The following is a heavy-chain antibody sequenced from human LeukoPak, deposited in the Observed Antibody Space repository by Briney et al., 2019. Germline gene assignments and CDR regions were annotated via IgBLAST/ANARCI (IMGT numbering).Heavy chain of an antibody. J-gene: IGHJ4*02. V-gene: IGHV3-23*01. CDR3: AKSLLRPGY. D-gene: IGHD3-3*01. Sequence: GGSLRLSCAASGFPLRNYAMSWVRQAPGKGLEWVSDINGSGGSTYYADSVKGRFTISRDNSKNTLYLQMNSLRAEDTAVYYCAKSLLRPGYWGQGTLVTVSS. CDR1: GFPLRNYA. CDR2: INGSGGST.